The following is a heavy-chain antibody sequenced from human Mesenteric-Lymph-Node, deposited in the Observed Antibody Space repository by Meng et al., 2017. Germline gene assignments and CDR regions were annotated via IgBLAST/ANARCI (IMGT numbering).Heavy chain of an antibody. D-gene: IGHD6-13*01. CDR1: GYSISNGYY. CDR2: IYHSGST. V-gene: IGHV4-38-2*02. CDR3: ASERSIAAAGLSA. J-gene: IGHJ5*02. Sequence: SETLSLTCTVSGYSISNGYYWGWIRQPPGKGLEWIGSIYHSGSTYYNPSLKSRVTISVDTSKNQFSLKLSSVTAADTALYYCASERSIAAAGLSAWGQGTLVTVSS.